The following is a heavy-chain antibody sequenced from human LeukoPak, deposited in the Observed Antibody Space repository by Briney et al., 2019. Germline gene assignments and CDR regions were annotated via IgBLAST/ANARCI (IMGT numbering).Heavy chain of an antibody. CDR2: IIPIFGTA. V-gene: IGHV1-69*05. J-gene: IGHJ6*03. CDR3: ARGRGSPYCSSTSCSHYYYYMDV. CDR1: GGTFRSYA. Sequence: SVKVSCKASGGTFRSYAISWVRQAPGQGLEWMGGIIPIFGTANYAQKFQGRVTITTYESTSTAYMELSSLRSEDTAVYYCARGRGSPYCSSTSCSHYYYYMDVWGKGTTVTVSS. D-gene: IGHD2-2*01.